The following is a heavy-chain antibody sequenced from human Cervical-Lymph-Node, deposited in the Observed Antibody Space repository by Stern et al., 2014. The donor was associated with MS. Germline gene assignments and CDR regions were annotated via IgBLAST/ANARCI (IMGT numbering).Heavy chain of an antibody. CDR1: GGTFSSYA. Sequence: QVQLVQSGAEVKKPGSSVKVSCKASGGTFSSYAISWVRQAPGQGLEWMGGIIPIFGTANYAQKFQGRVTITADESTSTAYMELSSLRSEDTAVYDCARDQDYYDSSGYYAFDYWGQGTLVTVSS. J-gene: IGHJ4*02. D-gene: IGHD3-22*01. CDR3: ARDQDYYDSSGYYAFDY. V-gene: IGHV1-69*01. CDR2: IIPIFGTA.